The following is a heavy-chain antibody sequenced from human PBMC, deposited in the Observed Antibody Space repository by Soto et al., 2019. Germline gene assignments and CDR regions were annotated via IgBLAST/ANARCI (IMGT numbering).Heavy chain of an antibody. CDR2: INPSGGST. CDR3: ARVPLGYCSSTSCYHYAFDI. J-gene: IGHJ3*02. CDR1: GYTFTSYY. V-gene: IGHV1-46*03. Sequence: ASVKVSCKASGYTFTSYYMHWVRQAPGQGLEWMGIINPSGGSTSYAQKFQGRVTMTRDTSTSTVYMELSSLRYEDTAVYYCARVPLGYCSSTSCYHYAFDIWGQGTMVTVSS. D-gene: IGHD2-2*01.